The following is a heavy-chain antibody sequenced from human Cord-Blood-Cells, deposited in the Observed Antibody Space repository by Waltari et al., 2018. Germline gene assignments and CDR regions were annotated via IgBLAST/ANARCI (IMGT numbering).Heavy chain of an antibody. CDR3: ASAQGHSSGSEDAFDI. CDR2: IIPIFGTA. J-gene: IGHJ3*02. Sequence: VQLVQSGAEVKKPGSTVKVSCKASGGTFSGYAISWVGQAPGQGLEWMGGIIPIFGTANYAQKFQGRVTITADKSTSTAYMELSSLRSEDTAVYYCASAQGHSSGSEDAFDIWGQGTMVTVSS. D-gene: IGHD6-19*01. V-gene: IGHV1-69*06. CDR1: GGTFSGYA.